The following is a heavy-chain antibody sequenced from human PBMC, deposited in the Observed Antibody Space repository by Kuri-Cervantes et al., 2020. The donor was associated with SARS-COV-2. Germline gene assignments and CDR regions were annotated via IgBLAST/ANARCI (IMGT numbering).Heavy chain of an antibody. V-gene: IGHV3-23*01. D-gene: IGHD3-9*01. CDR3: AKEKDILTGLLFGAFDI. J-gene: IGHJ3*02. CDR1: GFTFSSYA. Sequence: GESLKISCAASGFTFSSYAMSWVRQAPGKGLEWVSAISGSGGSTYYADSVKGRFTISRDNSKNTLYLQMNSLRAEDTAVYYCAKEKDILTGLLFGAFDIWGQGTRVTRSS. CDR2: ISGSGGST.